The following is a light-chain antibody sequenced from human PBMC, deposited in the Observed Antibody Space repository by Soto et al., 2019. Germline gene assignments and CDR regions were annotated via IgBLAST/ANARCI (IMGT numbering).Light chain of an antibody. CDR1: QSVSSSY. CDR3: QQYGSSPRLT. CDR2: GAS. V-gene: IGKV3-20*01. Sequence: EIVLTQSPGTLSLSPGERATLSCRASQSVSSSYLAWYQQKPGQAPRLLIYGASSRATGIPDRFSGSGSGTDFTLTISRLEPEDFAAYYCQQYGSSPRLTFGGGTKVEI. J-gene: IGKJ4*01.